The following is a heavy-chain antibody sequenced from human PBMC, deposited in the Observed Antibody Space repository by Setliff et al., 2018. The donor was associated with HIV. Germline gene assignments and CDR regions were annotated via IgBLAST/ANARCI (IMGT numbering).Heavy chain of an antibody. D-gene: IGHD3-9*01. CDR1: GGSISSGSYY. CDR2: IYYSGGT. J-gene: IGHJ4*02. V-gene: IGHV4-39*01. CDR3: ARGSGTFYDVLTFGP. Sequence: PSETLSLTCTVSGGSISSGSYYWSWIRQPPGKGLEWIGSIYYSGGTYYNPSLKSRVTISVDTSKNQCSLKLSSVTAADTAVYYCARGSGTFYDVLTFGPWGQGTLVTVSS.